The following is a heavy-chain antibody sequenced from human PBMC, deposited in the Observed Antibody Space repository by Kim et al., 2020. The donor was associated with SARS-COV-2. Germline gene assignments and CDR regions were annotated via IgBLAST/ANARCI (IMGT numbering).Heavy chain of an antibody. CDR3: ARTPGLGVDY. CDR2: AT. D-gene: IGHD1-26*01. Sequence: ATHYAQRFQGRVTMTKDTSISTAYMELSRLRSDDTAVYYCARTPGLGVDYWGQGTLVTVSS. V-gene: IGHV1-2*02. J-gene: IGHJ4*02.